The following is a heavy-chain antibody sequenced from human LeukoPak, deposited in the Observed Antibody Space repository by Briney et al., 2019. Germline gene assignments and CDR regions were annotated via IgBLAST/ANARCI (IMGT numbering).Heavy chain of an antibody. V-gene: IGHV3-43*02. Sequence: GGSLRLSCAASGFTFDVYAMHWVRQAPGKGLEWVSLISGDGGSTYYADSVKGRFTISRDNSKNSLYLQMNSLRTEDTALYYCAKDKVLRYFDWSAFDYWGQGTLVTVSS. CDR1: GFTFDVYA. CDR2: ISGDGGST. CDR3: AKDKVLRYFDWSAFDY. J-gene: IGHJ4*02. D-gene: IGHD3-9*01.